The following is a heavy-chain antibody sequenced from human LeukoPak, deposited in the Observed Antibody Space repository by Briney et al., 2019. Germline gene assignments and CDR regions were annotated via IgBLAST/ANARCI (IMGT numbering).Heavy chain of an antibody. CDR1: GYTFTHHE. V-gene: IGHV1-8*01. CDR3: ARGLLTGDYGEQMGDF. J-gene: IGHJ4*02. Sequence: ASVKVSCKASGYTFTHHEINWVRQAPGQGLEWMGWINPQNDVTAYAQKFQGRVTITKDTSLHTAYLELTRLTSDDTAFYYCARGLLTGDYGEQMGDFWGRGTPVTVSS. CDR2: INPQNDVT. D-gene: IGHD4-17*01.